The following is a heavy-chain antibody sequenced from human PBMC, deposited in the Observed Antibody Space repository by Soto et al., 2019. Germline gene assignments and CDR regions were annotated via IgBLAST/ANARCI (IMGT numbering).Heavy chain of an antibody. V-gene: IGHV4-38-2*01. CDR2: IYYGGTT. CDR1: VEPMTGGYY. CDR3: ARGWYYFDF. Sequence: PXGTLTLTCDVSVEPMTGGYYWCWIRQSPGKGLEWIGSIYYGGTTYYNPSLRSRLAISIDTSKKQFSLRLSSVTAADTALYYCARGWYYFDFWGQGTLVTVSS. D-gene: IGHD2-15*01. J-gene: IGHJ4*02.